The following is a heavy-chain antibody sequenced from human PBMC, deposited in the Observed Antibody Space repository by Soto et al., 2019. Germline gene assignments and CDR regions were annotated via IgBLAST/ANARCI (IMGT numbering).Heavy chain of an antibody. CDR1: GYTFTSYY. J-gene: IGHJ5*02. D-gene: IGHD3-3*01. CDR2: INPIGGST. V-gene: IGHV1-46*01. CDR3: ARVRRLRFLEWFMYNWFDP. Sequence: ASVKVSCKASGYTFTSYYMHWVRQAPGQGLEWLGMINPIGGSTSYAQKFQGRVTMTKDTSTSTVYMELSSLRSEDTAVYYCARVRRLRFLEWFMYNWFDPWGQGTLVTVSS.